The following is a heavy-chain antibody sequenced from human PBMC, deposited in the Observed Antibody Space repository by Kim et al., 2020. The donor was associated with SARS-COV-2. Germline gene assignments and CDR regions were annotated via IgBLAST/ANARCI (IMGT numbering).Heavy chain of an antibody. D-gene: IGHD2-21*02. CDR2: IYYSGNT. CDR1: GGSISNYY. J-gene: IGHJ2*01. V-gene: IGHV4-59*01. Sequence: SETLSLTCTVSGGSISNYYWSWIRQPPGKGLEWIGYIYYSGNTNYNPSLKSRVTISVDTSKNQFSLKLSSVTAADTAVYYCARVVRVVVTAMPTWYFDLWGRGTLVTVSS. CDR3: ARVVRVVVTAMPTWYFDL.